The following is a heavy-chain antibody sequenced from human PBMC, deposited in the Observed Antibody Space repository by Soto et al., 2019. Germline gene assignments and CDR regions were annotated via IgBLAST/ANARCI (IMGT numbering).Heavy chain of an antibody. Sequence: GASVKVSCPASGYTFTSYGISWVRQAPGQGLEWMGWISAYNGNTNYAQKLQGRVTMTTDTSTSTAYMELRSLRSDDTAVYYCARVGHSKSTTPCFQIWAKGTLVPVS. J-gene: IGHJ1*01. CDR3: ARVGHSKSTTPCFQI. CDR1: GYTFTSYG. D-gene: IGHD1-1*01. V-gene: IGHV1-18*04. CDR2: ISAYNGNT.